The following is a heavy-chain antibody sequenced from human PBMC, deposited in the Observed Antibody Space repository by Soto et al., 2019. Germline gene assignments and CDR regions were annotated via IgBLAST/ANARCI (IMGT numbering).Heavy chain of an antibody. CDR3: TTYGNSSKGFDY. CDR2: IRSRDSDYAT. CDR1: GFTFSGSV. Sequence: EVQLVESGGGLVHPGGSLKLSCAVSGFTFSGSVMHWVRQAPGKGPEWLGRIRSRDSDYATSYAESVKGRVTISRDDSKNTAYLQVTSLKIEDTALYYCTTYGNSSKGFDYWGQGTLVTVSS. V-gene: IGHV3-73*01. J-gene: IGHJ4*02. D-gene: IGHD6-6*01.